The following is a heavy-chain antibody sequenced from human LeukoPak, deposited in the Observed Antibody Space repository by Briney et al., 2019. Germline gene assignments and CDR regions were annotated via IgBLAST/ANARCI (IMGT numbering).Heavy chain of an antibody. V-gene: IGHV4-59*01. CDR3: ARGGLRYFDF. J-gene: IGHJ4*02. Sequence: SETLSLTCTVSGGSISSYYWSWIRQPPEKGLEWIGYIYYSGSTNYNPSLKSRVTISVDTSKNQFSLKLSSVTAADTAVYYCARGGLRYFDFWGQGTLVTVSS. D-gene: IGHD3-9*01. CDR1: GGSISSYY. CDR2: IYYSGST.